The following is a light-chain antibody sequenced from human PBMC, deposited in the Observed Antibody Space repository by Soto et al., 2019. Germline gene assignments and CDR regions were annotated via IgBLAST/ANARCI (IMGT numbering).Light chain of an antibody. CDR2: AAS. Sequence: DIQMTQSPSSLSASVGDRVIITCRASQGITTSLAWYQQKPGKVPKLLIYAASTLQSGVPSRFSGSGSGTDFTLTIHRLQPEDVATYYCQRYNSAPKTFGQGTKVEI. J-gene: IGKJ1*01. CDR1: QGITTS. CDR3: QRYNSAPKT. V-gene: IGKV1-27*01.